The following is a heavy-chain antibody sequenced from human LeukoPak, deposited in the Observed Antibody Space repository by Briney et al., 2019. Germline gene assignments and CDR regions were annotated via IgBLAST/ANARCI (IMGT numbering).Heavy chain of an antibody. CDR2: IIPIFGTA. CDR3: SSSWYVRDGYLPRGYYFDY. D-gene: IGHD6-13*01. CDR1: GGTFSSYA. V-gene: IGHV1-69*13. Sequence: GASVKVSFKASGGTFSSYAISWVRQAPGQGLEWMGGIIPIFGTANYAQKFQGRVTITADESTSTAYMELSSLRSEDTAVYYCSSSWYVRDGYLPRGYYFDYWGQGTLVTVSS. J-gene: IGHJ4*02.